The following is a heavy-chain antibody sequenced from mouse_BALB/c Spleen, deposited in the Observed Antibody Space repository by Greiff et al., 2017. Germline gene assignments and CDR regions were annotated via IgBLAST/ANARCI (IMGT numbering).Heavy chain of an antibody. CDR3: ARGDSSGYEGFAY. CDR1: GFTFSSYA. Sequence: EVKVVESGGGLVKPAGSLKLSCAASGFTFSSYAMSWVRQSPEKRLEWVAEISSGGSYTYYPDTVTGRFTISRDNAKNTLYLEMSSLRSEDTAMYYCARGDSSGYEGFAYWGQGTLVTVSA. J-gene: IGHJ3*01. V-gene: IGHV5-9-4*01. CDR2: ISSGGSYT. D-gene: IGHD3-2*01.